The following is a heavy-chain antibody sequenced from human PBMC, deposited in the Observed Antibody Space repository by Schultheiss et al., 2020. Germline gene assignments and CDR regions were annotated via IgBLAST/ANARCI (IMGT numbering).Heavy chain of an antibody. CDR3: VRGYCAGGNCYTY. CDR1: GFSFRTYW. D-gene: IGHD2-15*01. Sequence: GESLKISCAASGFSFRTYWMSWVRQAPGKGLEWVATINQDGSETYYVDSVKGRFTVSRGNAKNSQFLQLSSLRVEDTGIYYCVRGYCAGGNCYTYWGQGTLVTVSS. CDR2: INQDGSET. J-gene: IGHJ4*02. V-gene: IGHV3-7*01.